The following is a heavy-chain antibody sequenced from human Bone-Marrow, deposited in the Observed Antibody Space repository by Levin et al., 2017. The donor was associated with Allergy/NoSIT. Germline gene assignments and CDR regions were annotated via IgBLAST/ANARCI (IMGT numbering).Heavy chain of an antibody. Sequence: LSLTCAASGFTLSSYGMHWVRQAPGQGLEWVAVISYDGTNKYYADSVKGRFTISRDNSKNTLYLQMNSLRPEDTAVYYCAKDQRGGYCSSSSCYLAMDVWGQGITVTVSS. D-gene: IGHD2-2*01. CDR1: GFTLSSYG. V-gene: IGHV3-30*18. J-gene: IGHJ6*02. CDR3: AKDQRGGYCSSSSCYLAMDV. CDR2: ISYDGTNK.